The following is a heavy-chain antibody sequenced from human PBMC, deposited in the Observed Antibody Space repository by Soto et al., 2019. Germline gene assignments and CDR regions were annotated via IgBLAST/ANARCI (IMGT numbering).Heavy chain of an antibody. CDR3: AAAVVITSHFDY. J-gene: IGHJ4*02. V-gene: IGHV1-2*02. D-gene: IGHD3-22*01. Sequence: ASVKVSCKASGYTFTSYYIHWVRQAPGQGLEWMGWINPITGGTNYAPKFQGRVTMTRDMSTSTAYMELSSLRSEDTAVYYCAAAVVITSHFDYWGQGTLVTVSS. CDR2: INPITGGT. CDR1: GYTFTSYY.